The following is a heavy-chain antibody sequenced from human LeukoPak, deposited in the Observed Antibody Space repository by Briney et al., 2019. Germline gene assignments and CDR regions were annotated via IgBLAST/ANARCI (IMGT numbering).Heavy chain of an antibody. V-gene: IGHV4-39*01. J-gene: IGHJ4*02. Sequence: SETLSLTCTVSGGSISSSSYYWGWIRQPPGKGLEWIGSIYYSGRTYYNPSLKSRVTISVDTSKNQFSLKLSSVTAADTAVYYCARGRQQLPLRGRYYFDYWGQGTLVTVSS. CDR2: IYYSGRT. CDR1: GGSISSSSYY. D-gene: IGHD6-13*01. CDR3: ARGRQQLPLRGRYYFDY.